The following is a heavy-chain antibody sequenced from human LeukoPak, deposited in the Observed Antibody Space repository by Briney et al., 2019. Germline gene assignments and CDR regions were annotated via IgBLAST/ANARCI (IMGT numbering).Heavy chain of an antibody. V-gene: IGHV3-72*01. J-gene: IGHJ5*02. Sequence: GGSLRLSCAVSGFTFSDYYMDWVRQTPGRGLEWVARSRDKAHSYTTEYAASVRGRFTISRDESNNSLYLQMNSLKIEDTALYYCVRGYNSFDPWGQGTQVTVSS. D-gene: IGHD3-10*01. CDR3: VRGYNSFDP. CDR2: SRDKAHSYTT. CDR1: GFTFSDYY.